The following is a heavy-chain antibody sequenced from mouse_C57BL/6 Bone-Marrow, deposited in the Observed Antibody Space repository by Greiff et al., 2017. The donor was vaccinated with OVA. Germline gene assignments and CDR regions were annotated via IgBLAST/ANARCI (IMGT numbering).Heavy chain of an antibody. V-gene: IGHV1-55*01. J-gene: IGHJ4*01. Sequence: QVQLQQPGAELVKPGASVKMSCKASGYTFTSYWITWVKQRPGQGLEWIGDIYPGSGSTNYNEKFKSKATLTVDTSSSTAYMQLSSLTSEDSAVYYCARGEGYYGDYYAMGDWGQGTSVTVSS. CDR1: GYTFTSYW. CDR3: ARGEGYYGDYYAMGD. D-gene: IGHD1-1*01. CDR2: IYPGSGST.